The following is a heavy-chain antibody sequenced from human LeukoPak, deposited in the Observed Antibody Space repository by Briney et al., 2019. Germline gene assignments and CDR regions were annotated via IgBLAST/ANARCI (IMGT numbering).Heavy chain of an antibody. Sequence: GGSLRLSCAASGFTFSSYAMSWVRQAPGKGLEWVSDISGSGGSTYYADSVKGRFTISRDNSKNALYLQMNSLRREDTAVYYCAKDSDYYDTTGLNWFDPWGQGTLVTVSS. CDR2: ISGSGGST. J-gene: IGHJ5*02. D-gene: IGHD3-16*01. V-gene: IGHV3-23*01. CDR3: AKDSDYYDTTGLNWFDP. CDR1: GFTFSSYA.